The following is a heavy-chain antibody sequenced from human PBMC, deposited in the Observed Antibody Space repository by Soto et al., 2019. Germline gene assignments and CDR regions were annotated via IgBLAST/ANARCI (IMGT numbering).Heavy chain of an antibody. V-gene: IGHV3-74*01. J-gene: IGHJ5*02. D-gene: IGHD3-10*01. CDR2: IDSDGITT. Sequence: EVQLVESGGNLVLPGGSLRLSCAASKFTFSSYWMHWVRQAPGKGLVWVSRIDSDGITTYYADSVKGRFTISRDNAKNTLYLQLNSLTAEDTAVYYCTSSGSYDIAWFDPWGQGTLVTVSS. CDR3: TSSGSYDIAWFDP. CDR1: KFTFSSYW.